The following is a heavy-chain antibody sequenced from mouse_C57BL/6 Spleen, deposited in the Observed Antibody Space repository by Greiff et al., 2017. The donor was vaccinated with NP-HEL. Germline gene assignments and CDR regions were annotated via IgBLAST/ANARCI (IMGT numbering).Heavy chain of an antibody. V-gene: IGHV5-4*03. CDR2: ISDGGSYT. Sequence: EVKLMESGGGLVKPGGSLKLSCAASGFTFSSYAMSWVRQTPEKRLEWVATISDGGSYTYYPDNVKGRFTISRDNAKNNLYLQMSQLKSEDTAMYYCARRDWDGWYFDYWGQGTTLTVSS. J-gene: IGHJ2*01. CDR3: ARRDWDGWYFDY. CDR1: GFTFSSYA. D-gene: IGHD4-1*01.